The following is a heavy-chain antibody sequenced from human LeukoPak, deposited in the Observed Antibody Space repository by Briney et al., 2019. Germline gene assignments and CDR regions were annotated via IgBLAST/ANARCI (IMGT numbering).Heavy chain of an antibody. CDR3: AKDNPLDY. CDR2: IRYDGSNK. Sequence: GGSLRLSCAAAGFTFSSYGMHWVRQAPGKGLEWVAFIRYDGSNKHYADAVKGRFTISRDNSKNTLYLHINSLRTEDTAVYYCAKDNPLDYWGQGTLVIVSS. D-gene: IGHD1-14*01. CDR1: GFTFSSYG. J-gene: IGHJ4*02. V-gene: IGHV3-30*02.